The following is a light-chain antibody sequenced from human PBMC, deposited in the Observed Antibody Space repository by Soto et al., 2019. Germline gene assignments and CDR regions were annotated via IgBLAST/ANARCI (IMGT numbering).Light chain of an antibody. V-gene: IGLV1-44*01. CDR3: AAWDDSLNGYV. CDR1: SSNIGANT. CDR2: SHS. Sequence: QSVLTQPPSASGTPGQRVAFSCSGSSSNIGANTVNWYQQLPGAAPKLLIYSHSQRPSGVPDRFSGSKSGTSASLAISGLQSEDEADYICAAWDDSLNGYVFGLGTKGTVL. J-gene: IGLJ1*01.